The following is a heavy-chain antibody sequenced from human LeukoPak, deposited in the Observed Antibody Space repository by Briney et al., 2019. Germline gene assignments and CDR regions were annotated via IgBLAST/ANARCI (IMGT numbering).Heavy chain of an antibody. CDR2: IYYSGNT. CDR1: GGSISGSDYY. D-gene: IGHD5-18*01. CDR3: ARLAYTYGLADY. V-gene: IGHV4-39*01. J-gene: IGHJ4*02. Sequence: SETLSLTCTVSGGSISGSDYYWAWIRQPPGKGLEWIGNIYYSGNTYYNPSLQSRVTVSVDTSKNQFSLKLSSVTAADTAVYYCARLAYTYGLADYWGQGILVTVSS.